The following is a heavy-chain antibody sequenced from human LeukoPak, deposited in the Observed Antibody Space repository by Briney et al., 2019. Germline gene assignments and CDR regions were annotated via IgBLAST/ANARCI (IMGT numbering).Heavy chain of an antibody. CDR3: ARDLSAMGDY. V-gene: IGHV3-30*04. Sequence: PGRSLRLSCAASGFTFSSYAMHWVRQAPGKGLEWVAVISYDGSNKYYADSVKGRFTISRDNSKNTLYLQMNSLRAEDTAVYYCARDLSAMGDYWGQGTLVTVSS. CDR2: ISYDGSNK. J-gene: IGHJ4*02. CDR1: GFTFSSYA. D-gene: IGHD5-18*01.